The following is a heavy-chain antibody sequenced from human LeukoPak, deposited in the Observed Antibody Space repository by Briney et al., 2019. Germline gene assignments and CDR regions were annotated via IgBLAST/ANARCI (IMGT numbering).Heavy chain of an antibody. V-gene: IGHV1-69*02. CDR1: GGTFSSYT. CDR3: ASEYRYSYGLHNHRLDY. J-gene: IGHJ4*02. D-gene: IGHD5-18*01. CDR2: IIPILGIA. Sequence: ASVKVSCKASGGTFSSYTISWVRQAPGQGLEWMGRIIPILGIANYAQKFQGRVTITADKSTSTAYMELSSLRSEDTAVYYCASEYRYSYGLHNHRLDYWGQGTLVTVSS.